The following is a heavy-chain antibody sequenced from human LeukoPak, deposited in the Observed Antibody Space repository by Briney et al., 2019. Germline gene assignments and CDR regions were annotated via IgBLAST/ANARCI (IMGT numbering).Heavy chain of an antibody. D-gene: IGHD3-10*01. CDR3: ARGGGRMVRGVSDAFDI. J-gene: IGHJ3*02. CDR2: IYYSGST. Sequence: SETLSLTCTVSGGSISSYYWSWIRQPPGKGLEWVGFIYYSGSTNYNPSLKSRVTISVDTSKNQFSLKLSSVTAADTAVYYCARGGGRMVRGVSDAFDIWGQGTMVTVSS. V-gene: IGHV4-59*01. CDR1: GGSISSYY.